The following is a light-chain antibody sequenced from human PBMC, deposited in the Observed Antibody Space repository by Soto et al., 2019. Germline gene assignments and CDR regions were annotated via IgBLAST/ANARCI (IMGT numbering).Light chain of an antibody. CDR1: QSISSW. Sequence: DIQMTQSPSILSASVGDRVTITCRASQSISSWLAWFQQKPGKAPNLLIFDASTLESGVPSRFSGSGSGTEFTLTINSLQPDDFATYYCQQYNSYWTFGQGTKVEIK. CDR2: DAS. J-gene: IGKJ1*01. V-gene: IGKV1-5*01. CDR3: QQYNSYWT.